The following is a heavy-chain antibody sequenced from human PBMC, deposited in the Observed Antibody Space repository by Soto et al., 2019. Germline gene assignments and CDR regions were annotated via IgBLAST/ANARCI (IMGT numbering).Heavy chain of an antibody. D-gene: IGHD5-12*01. CDR2: IIPIFGTA. CDR1: GGTFSSYT. CDR3: ARGNHRWLQLWYFDL. Sequence: QVQLVQSGAEVKKPGSSETVSCKASGGTFSSYTISWVRQAPGQGLEWMGGIIPIFGTANYAQKFQGRVTITADESTSTAYMELSSLRSEDTAVYYCARGNHRWLQLWYFDLWGRGTLVTVPS. V-gene: IGHV1-69*12. J-gene: IGHJ2*01.